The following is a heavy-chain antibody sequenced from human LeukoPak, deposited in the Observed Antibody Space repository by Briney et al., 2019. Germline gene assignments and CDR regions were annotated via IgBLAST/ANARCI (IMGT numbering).Heavy chain of an antibody. D-gene: IGHD3-10*01. J-gene: IGHJ4*02. CDR3: AKEARRVRGVIITSPTYYFNY. CDR2: ISGSGGST. V-gene: IGHV3-23*01. CDR1: GFTFSSYA. Sequence: PGGSLRLSCAASGFTFSSYAMNWVRQAPGKGLEWVSAISGSGGSTYYADSVKGRFTISRDNSKNTLYLQMNSLRAEDTAVYYCAKEARRVRGVIITSPTYYFNYWGQGTLVTVSS.